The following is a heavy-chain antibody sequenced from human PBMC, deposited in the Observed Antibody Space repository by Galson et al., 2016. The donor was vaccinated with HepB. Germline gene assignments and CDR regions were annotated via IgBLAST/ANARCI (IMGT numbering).Heavy chain of an antibody. CDR3: ASSNAHYYDTSGYSGMDV. CDR1: GYTFPRYG. CDR2: ISDYNANT. J-gene: IGHJ6*02. V-gene: IGHV1-18*01. D-gene: IGHD3-22*01. Sequence: SVKVSCKASGYTFPRYGITWVRLAPGQGLEWMGWISDYNANTNYAQKFQGRVTMTTDTSTRTAYMELRSLKSDDTAVYYCASSNAHYYDTSGYSGMDVWGQGAMVTVSS.